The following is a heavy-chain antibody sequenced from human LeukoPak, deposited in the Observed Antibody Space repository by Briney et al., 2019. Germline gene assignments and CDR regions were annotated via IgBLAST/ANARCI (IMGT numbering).Heavy chain of an antibody. CDR3: ARVYCSGGSCYEQQYYYYYMDV. Sequence: SVKVSCKASGGTFSSYAISWVRQAPGQGLKWMGEIIPIFGTADYAQKFQGRVTIIADKSTSTAYMELSSLRSEDTAVYYCARVYCSGGSCYEQQYYYYYMDVWGKGTTVTVSS. CDR2: IIPIFGTA. CDR1: GGTFSSYA. D-gene: IGHD2-15*01. J-gene: IGHJ6*03. V-gene: IGHV1-69*06.